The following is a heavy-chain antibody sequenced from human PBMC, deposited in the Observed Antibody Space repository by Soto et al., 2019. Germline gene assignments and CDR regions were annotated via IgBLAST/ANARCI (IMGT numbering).Heavy chain of an antibody. CDR1: GDTFTSYY. V-gene: IGHV1-46*03. Sequence: EASVKVSCKASGDTFTSYYMHWVRQAPGQGLEWMGIINPSGGGTSSAQKFQGRVTMTTDTSTNTVYMELSSLGSEDTAVYYCARGYYGMDVWGQGTTVTVSS. CDR3: ARGYYGMDV. CDR2: INPSGGGT. J-gene: IGHJ6*02.